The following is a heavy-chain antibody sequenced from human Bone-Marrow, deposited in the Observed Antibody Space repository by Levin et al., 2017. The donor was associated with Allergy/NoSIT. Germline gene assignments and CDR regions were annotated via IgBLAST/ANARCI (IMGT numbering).Heavy chain of an antibody. Sequence: VASVKVSCAASGFSFSSYAMSWVRQAPGKGLEWVSAISGGGGSTYYADAVKGRFTISRDNSKNTLYLQMNSLRVEDTALYYCAKAHIVVIPAAIRSFDYWGQGTLVTVSS. J-gene: IGHJ4*02. CDR2: ISGGGGST. CDR1: GFSFSSYA. V-gene: IGHV3-23*01. CDR3: AKAHIVVIPAAIRSFDY. D-gene: IGHD2-2*01.